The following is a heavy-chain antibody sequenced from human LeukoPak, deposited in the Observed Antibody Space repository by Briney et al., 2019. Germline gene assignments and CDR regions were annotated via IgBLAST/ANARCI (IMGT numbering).Heavy chain of an antibody. CDR3: ARVKAYYDFWSGSYYYYYMDV. CDR2: MNPNSGNT. Sequence: ASVKVSCKASGYTFTSYDINWVRQATGQGLEWMGWMNPNSGNTGYAQKFQGRVTITRNTSISTAYMELSSLRSEDTAVYYCARVKAYYDFWSGSYYYYYMDVWGKGTTVTVSS. CDR1: GYTFTSYD. D-gene: IGHD3-3*01. V-gene: IGHV1-8*03. J-gene: IGHJ6*03.